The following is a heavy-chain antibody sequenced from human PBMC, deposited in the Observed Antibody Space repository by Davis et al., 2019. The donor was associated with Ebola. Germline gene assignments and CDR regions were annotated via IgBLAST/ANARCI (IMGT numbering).Heavy chain of an antibody. V-gene: IGHV3-49*03. D-gene: IGHD1-1*01. Sequence: PGGSLRLSCTASGFTFGDHAMSWLRQAPGTGLEWVGFISSKTYGVTRDYAASVKGRFIISRDDSKSIADLQMNSLKTEDTAVYHCARWKGVAWFDPWGQGTLVTVSS. CDR2: ISSKTYGVTR. J-gene: IGHJ5*02. CDR1: GFTFGDHA. CDR3: ARWKGVAWFDP.